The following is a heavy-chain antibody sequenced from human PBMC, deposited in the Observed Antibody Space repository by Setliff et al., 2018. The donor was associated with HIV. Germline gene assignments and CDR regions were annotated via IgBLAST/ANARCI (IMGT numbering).Heavy chain of an antibody. CDR2: VTHSGTT. CDR3: ARGRKKTLAVSGTRYVDF. CDR1: GGSFSGFY. Sequence: SETLSLTCAVYGGSFSGFYWTFIRQSPGKGLEWIGEVTHSGTTTYDPSLKSRITISVDTSKNQFSLKLTSVTAADMGVYYCARGRKKTLAVSGTRYVDFWGQGTLVTVSS. J-gene: IGHJ4*02. V-gene: IGHV4-34*01. D-gene: IGHD6-19*01.